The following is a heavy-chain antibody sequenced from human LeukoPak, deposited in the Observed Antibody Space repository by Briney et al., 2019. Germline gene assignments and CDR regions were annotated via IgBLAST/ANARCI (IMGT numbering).Heavy chain of an antibody. Sequence: SETLSLTCAVSGGSISSGGYSWSWIRQPPGKGLEWIGYIYHSGSTYYNPSLKSRVTISVDTSKNQFSLKLSSVTAADTAVYYCARHRTITMIVVEYYFDYWGQGTLVTVSS. D-gene: IGHD3-22*01. V-gene: IGHV4-30-2*03. CDR3: ARHRTITMIVVEYYFDY. CDR1: GGSISSGGYS. J-gene: IGHJ4*02. CDR2: IYHSGST.